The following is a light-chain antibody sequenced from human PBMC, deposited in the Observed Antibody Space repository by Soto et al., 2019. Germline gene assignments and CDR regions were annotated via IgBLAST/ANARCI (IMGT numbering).Light chain of an antibody. J-gene: IGLJ1*01. Sequence: QSALTQPASXXXXXXXXXXXSCTGTSSDVGSYNVVSWYQHHPGKAPKLMIYDVTKRPSGVSNRFSGSKSGNTASLTISGLQAEDEADYYCCSYAGSSTYVFGTGTKLTVL. CDR1: SSDVGSYNV. V-gene: IGLV2-23*02. CDR3: CSYAGSSTYV. CDR2: DVT.